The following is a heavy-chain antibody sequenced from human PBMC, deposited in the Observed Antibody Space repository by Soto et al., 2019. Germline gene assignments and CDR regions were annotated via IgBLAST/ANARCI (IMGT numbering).Heavy chain of an antibody. CDR3: ARDYYDSSGYVNWFDP. J-gene: IGHJ5*02. V-gene: IGHV1-18*01. CDR2: ISAYNGNT. Sequence: VASVKVSCKASGYTFTSYGISWVRQAPGQGLEWMGWISAYNGNTNYAQKLQGRVTMTTDTSTSTAYMELRSLRSDDTAVYYCARDYYDSSGYVNWFDPWGQGTLVTVSS. D-gene: IGHD3-22*01. CDR1: GYTFTSYG.